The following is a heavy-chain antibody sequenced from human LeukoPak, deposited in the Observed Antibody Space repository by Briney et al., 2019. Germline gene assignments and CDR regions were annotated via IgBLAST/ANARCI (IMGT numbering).Heavy chain of an antibody. V-gene: IGHV3-30-3*01. CDR2: ISYGGGTK. CDR3: ARDPYRGAPDYFDY. D-gene: IGHD1-14*01. CDR1: GFTFSDYP. J-gene: IGHJ4*02. Sequence: GGSLRLSCAASGFTFSDYPLHWARQPPGKGRGWVAVISYGGGTKYYTDSVKGRFTISRDNSKNTLYLEMNGLRAEDTAVYYCARDPYRGAPDYFDYWGQGTLVTVSS.